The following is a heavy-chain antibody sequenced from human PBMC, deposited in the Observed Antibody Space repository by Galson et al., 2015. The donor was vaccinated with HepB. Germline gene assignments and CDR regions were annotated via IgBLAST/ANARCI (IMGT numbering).Heavy chain of an antibody. V-gene: IGHV1-69*13. Sequence: SVKVSCKASGGTFSTYGISWVRQAPGQGLEWLGGIVPIFGTANYAQRFHVRITISADESTSTAYMELSNLTSEDTAVYYCARGGDGYKYAPGYWGQGTLVTVSS. CDR3: ARGGDGYKYAPGY. CDR1: GGTFSTYG. CDR2: IVPIFGTA. D-gene: IGHD5-24*01. J-gene: IGHJ4*02.